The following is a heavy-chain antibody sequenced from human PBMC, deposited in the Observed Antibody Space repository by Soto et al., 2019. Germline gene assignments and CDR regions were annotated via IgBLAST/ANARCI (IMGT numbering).Heavy chain of an antibody. Sequence: EVQLLESGGGLVQPGGSLRLSCAASGFTFSSYAMSWVRQAPGKGLEWVSAISGSGGRTYYADSVKGRFTISRDNSKKALYLQMNSLRAEDKAVYYCANLVVVPAAHDAFDIWGQGTMVTVAS. J-gene: IGHJ3*02. CDR1: GFTFSSYA. D-gene: IGHD2-2*01. CDR3: ANLVVVPAAHDAFDI. CDR2: ISGSGGRT. V-gene: IGHV3-23*01.